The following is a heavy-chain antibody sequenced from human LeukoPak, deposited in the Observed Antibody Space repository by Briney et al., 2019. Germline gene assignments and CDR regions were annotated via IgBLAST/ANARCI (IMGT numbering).Heavy chain of an antibody. Sequence: KPSETLSLTCIVSGGSINSRYWGWIRQPAGKGLEWIGHIYTSGSTNYNPSLKSRVTMSVDTSKNQFSLKLSSVTAADTAVYYCARDRRYYDSSVGGTYYYYYYYMDVWGKGTTVTVSS. CDR3: ARDRRYYDSSVGGTYYYYYYYMDV. V-gene: IGHV4-4*07. J-gene: IGHJ6*03. D-gene: IGHD3-22*01. CDR1: GGSINSRY. CDR2: IYTSGST.